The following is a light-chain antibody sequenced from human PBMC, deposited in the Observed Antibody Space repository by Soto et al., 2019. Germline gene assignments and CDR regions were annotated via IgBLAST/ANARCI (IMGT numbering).Light chain of an antibody. V-gene: IGKV1-9*01. CDR2: EES. Sequence: DIHLTQSPSFLSASVGDGVSMTCRPSQAVPNNMAWYQQKPGKPPKLLIYEESTLHSGVPSRFSGRKSGTQFTLTIDSLQPEDFATYYCQQVKTYPRTFGGGTKVDIK. CDR3: QQVKTYPRT. CDR1: QAVPNN. J-gene: IGKJ4*01.